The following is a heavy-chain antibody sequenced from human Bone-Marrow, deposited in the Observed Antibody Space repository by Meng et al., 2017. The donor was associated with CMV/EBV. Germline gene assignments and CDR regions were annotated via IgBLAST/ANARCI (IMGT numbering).Heavy chain of an antibody. D-gene: IGHD4-23*01. CDR2: IIPILGIA. CDR1: GGTFSSYT. J-gene: IGHJ4*02. Sequence: SVKVSCKASGGTFSSYTISWVRQAPGQGLEWMGRIIPILGIANYAQKFQGRVTITADKSTSTAYMELSSLRSEDTAVYYWARLIVAGGNPLDYWGQGTLVTVSS. CDR3: ARLIVAGGNPLDY. V-gene: IGHV1-69*02.